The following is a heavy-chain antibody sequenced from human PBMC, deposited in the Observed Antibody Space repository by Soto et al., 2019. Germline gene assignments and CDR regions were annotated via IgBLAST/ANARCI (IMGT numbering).Heavy chain of an antibody. CDR1: GYSFTSYW. Sequence: PGESLKISCKGSGYSFTSYWIGWVRQMPGKGLEWMGIIYPGDSDTRYSPSFQGQVTISADKSISTAYLQWSSLKASDTAMYYCARLYYYDSSGYYYVNWFDPWGQGTLVTVSS. V-gene: IGHV5-51*01. J-gene: IGHJ5*02. D-gene: IGHD3-22*01. CDR3: ARLYYYDSSGYYYVNWFDP. CDR2: IYPGDSDT.